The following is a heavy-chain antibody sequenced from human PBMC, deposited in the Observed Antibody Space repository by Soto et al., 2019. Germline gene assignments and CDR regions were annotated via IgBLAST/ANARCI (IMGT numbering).Heavy chain of an antibody. CDR2: IYYSGST. CDR3: ARALDTSVRQSWFDP. V-gene: IGHV4-59*01. Sequence: PSETLSLPCAVSGCSISSYYWSWIRQPPGKGLEWIGYIYYSGSTNYNPSLKSRVTISVDTSKNQFSLKLSSVTAADTAVYYCARALDTSVRQSWFDPWGQGTLVTVSS. J-gene: IGHJ5*02. CDR1: GCSISSYY. D-gene: IGHD6-6*01.